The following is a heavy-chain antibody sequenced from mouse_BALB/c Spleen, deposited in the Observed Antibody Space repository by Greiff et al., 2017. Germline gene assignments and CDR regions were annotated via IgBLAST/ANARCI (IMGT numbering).Heavy chain of an antibody. Sequence: EVMLVESGGGLVKPGGSLKLSCAASGFTFSSYAMSWVRQTPEKRLEWVASISSGGSTYYPDSVKGRFTISRDNARNILYLQMSSLRSEDTAMYYCARSKDYRYDWFAYWGQGTLVTVSA. CDR1: GFTFSSYA. CDR3: ARSKDYRYDWFAY. CDR2: ISSGGST. D-gene: IGHD2-14*01. J-gene: IGHJ3*01. V-gene: IGHV5-6-5*01.